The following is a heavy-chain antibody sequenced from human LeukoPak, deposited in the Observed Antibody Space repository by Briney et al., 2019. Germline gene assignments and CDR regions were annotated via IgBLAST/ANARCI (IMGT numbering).Heavy chain of an antibody. Sequence: GGSLRLSCATSGFPFSNFWMNWVRQAPGKGLEWVANIKQDGSEKFYVDSVKGRFTISRDNAKNSLYLQMNSLRADDTAVYYCASLGNWGQGTLVTVSS. CDR2: IKQDGSEK. J-gene: IGHJ4*02. CDR1: GFPFSNFW. CDR3: ASLGN. V-gene: IGHV3-7*01. D-gene: IGHD1-1*01.